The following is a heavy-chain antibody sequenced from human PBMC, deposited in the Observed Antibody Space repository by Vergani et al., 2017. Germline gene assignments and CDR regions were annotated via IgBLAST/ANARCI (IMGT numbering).Heavy chain of an antibody. CDR3: ARGGVAVPFDY. D-gene: IGHD6-19*01. Sequence: QVQLQQWGAGLLTPSETLSLTCAVYGGSFSGYYWSWIRPPPGKGLEWIGEINHSGSTNDNPSLKRRVTISVDTSKNQFSLKLSSVTAADTAVYYCARGGVAVPFDYWGQGTLVTVSS. CDR2: INHSGST. CDR1: GGSFSGYY. V-gene: IGHV4-34*01. J-gene: IGHJ4*02.